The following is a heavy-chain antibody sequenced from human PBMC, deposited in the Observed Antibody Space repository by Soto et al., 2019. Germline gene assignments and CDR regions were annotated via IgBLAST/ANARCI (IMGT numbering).Heavy chain of an antibody. V-gene: IGHV3-74*01. Sequence: EVQLVESGGGLVQPGGSLRLSCAASGFTFSIYWMHWVRQAPGKGLVWVSRINSDGSSTSYADSVKGRFTISRDNAKKTLYLQMNSLRAEDTAVYYCARGRYCSGGSCYTADWFDPWGQGTLVTVSS. J-gene: IGHJ5*02. CDR3: ARGRYCSGGSCYTADWFDP. CDR2: INSDGSST. CDR1: GFTFSIYW. D-gene: IGHD2-15*01.